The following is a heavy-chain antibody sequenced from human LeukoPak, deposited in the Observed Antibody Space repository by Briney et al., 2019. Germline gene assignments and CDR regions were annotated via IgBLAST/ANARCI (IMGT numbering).Heavy chain of an antibody. V-gene: IGHV2-5*01. CDR3: AHSRAYSSSSDRTFDY. CDR2: IYWNDDK. CDR1: GGSISSNKYY. D-gene: IGHD6-6*01. J-gene: IGHJ4*02. Sequence: TLSLTCTVSGGSISSNKYYWGWIRQPPGKALEWLALIYWNDDKRYSPSLKSRLTITKDTSKNQVVLTMTNMDPVDTATYYCAHSRAYSSSSDRTFDYWGQGTLVTVSS.